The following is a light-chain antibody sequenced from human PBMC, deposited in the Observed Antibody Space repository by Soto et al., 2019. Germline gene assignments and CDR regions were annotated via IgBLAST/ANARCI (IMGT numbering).Light chain of an antibody. J-gene: IGLJ2*01. CDR2: EVS. Sequence: QSALTQPPSASGSPGQSVTISCTGTSIDVGGYNYVSWYQQQPGKAPKFLIFEVSRRPSGVPDRFSGSKSGNTASLTVSGLQADDEADYYCSSYAGSNNPVIFVGGTKLTFL. CDR1: SIDVGGYNY. V-gene: IGLV2-8*01. CDR3: SSYAGSNNPVI.